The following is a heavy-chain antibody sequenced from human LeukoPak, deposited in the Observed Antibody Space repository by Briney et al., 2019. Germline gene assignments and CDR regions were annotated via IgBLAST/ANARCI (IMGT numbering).Heavy chain of an antibody. J-gene: IGHJ4*02. CDR2: IIPIFGTA. Sequence: SVKVSCKASGGTFSSYAISWVRQAPGQGLEWMGGIIPIFGTANYAQKFQGRVTITADESTSTAYMELSSLRSEDTAVYYCARTKYYYGSGPSDYWGQGTLVTVSS. CDR3: ARTKYYYGSGPSDY. CDR1: GGTFSSYA. D-gene: IGHD3-10*01. V-gene: IGHV1-69*01.